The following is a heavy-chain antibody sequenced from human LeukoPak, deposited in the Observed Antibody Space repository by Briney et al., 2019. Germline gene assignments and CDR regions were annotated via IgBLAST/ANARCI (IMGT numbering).Heavy chain of an antibody. CDR1: GGSFSGYY. D-gene: IGHD2-2*01. CDR3: ARDGSTSRGAFDI. V-gene: IGHV4-34*01. Sequence: SETLSLTRAVYGGSFSGYYWSWIRQPPGKGLEWIGEINHSGSTNYNPSLKSRVTISVDTSKNQFSLKLSSVTAADTAVYYCARDGSTSRGAFDIWGQGTMITVSS. J-gene: IGHJ3*02. CDR2: INHSGST.